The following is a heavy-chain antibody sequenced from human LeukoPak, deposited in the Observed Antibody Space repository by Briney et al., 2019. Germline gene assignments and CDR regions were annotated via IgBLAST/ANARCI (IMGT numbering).Heavy chain of an antibody. CDR1: GYTFTSYY. Sequence: ASVKVSCKASGYTFTSYYMHWVRQAPGQGLDWMGIINPSGGSTSYAQKFQGRVTMTRDTSTSTVYMELSSLKSEETAVYCCTSQKDRTPWGYPTWGQGTMATVSS. D-gene: IGHD5-12*01. CDR2: INPSGGST. CDR3: TSQKDRTPWGYPT. J-gene: IGHJ5*02. V-gene: IGHV1-46*01.